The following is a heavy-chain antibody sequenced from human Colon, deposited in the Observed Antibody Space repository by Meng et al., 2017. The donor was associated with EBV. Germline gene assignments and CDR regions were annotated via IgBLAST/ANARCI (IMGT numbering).Heavy chain of an antibody. CDR3: ARNYYFDY. Sequence: RLRVSGPGLVKPSQTLSLSCTGSGGSINSGDYYWSWIRQPPGKGLEWIGYIYYTGSTYYNPSLKSRVTISMDTSKNQFSLRLSSVTAADTAVYYCARNYYFDYWGQGTLVTVSS. J-gene: IGHJ4*02. V-gene: IGHV4-30-4*01. CDR2: IYYTGST. CDR1: GGSINSGDYY.